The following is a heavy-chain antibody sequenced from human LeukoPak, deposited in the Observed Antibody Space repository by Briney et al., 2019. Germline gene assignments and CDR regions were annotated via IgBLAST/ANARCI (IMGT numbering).Heavy chain of an antibody. Sequence: GGSLRLSCAASGLAVSSNYISWVRQAPGKGLEWVAVISYDGSNKYYADSVKGRFTISRDNSKNTLYLQMNSLRAEDTAVYYCAKESSGWYGEDWGQGTMVTVSS. J-gene: IGHJ3*01. CDR2: ISYDGSNK. V-gene: IGHV3-30*18. CDR3: AKESSGWYGED. CDR1: GLAVSSNY. D-gene: IGHD6-19*01.